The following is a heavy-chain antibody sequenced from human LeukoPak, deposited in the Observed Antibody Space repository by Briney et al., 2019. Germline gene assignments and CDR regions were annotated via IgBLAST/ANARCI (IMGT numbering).Heavy chain of an antibody. J-gene: IGHJ4*02. Sequence: SQTLSLTRAVSGGSISSGGYSWSWIRQPPGKGLEWIGYIYHSGSTCYNPSLKSRVTISVDRSKNQFSLKLSSVTAADTAVYYCARGVSSYGLWYFDYWGQGTLVTVSS. D-gene: IGHD5-18*01. CDR1: GGSISSGGYS. V-gene: IGHV4-30-2*01. CDR3: ARGVSSYGLWYFDY. CDR2: IYHSGST.